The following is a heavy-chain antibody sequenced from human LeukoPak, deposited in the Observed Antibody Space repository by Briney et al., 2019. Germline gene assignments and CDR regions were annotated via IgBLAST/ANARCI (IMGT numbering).Heavy chain of an antibody. CDR3: ARRKESYFDY. CDR2: IYYSGST. Sequence: SETLSLTCTVSGGSISSRSYYWGWIRQPPGKGLEWIGSIYYSGSTYYNPFLKSRVTISVDTSKNQFSLKLSSVTAADTAVYYCARRKESYFDYWGQGTLVTVSS. V-gene: IGHV4-39*01. CDR1: GGSISSRSYY. J-gene: IGHJ4*02.